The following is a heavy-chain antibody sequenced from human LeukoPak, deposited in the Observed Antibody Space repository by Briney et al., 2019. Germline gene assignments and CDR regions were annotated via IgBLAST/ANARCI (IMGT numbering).Heavy chain of an antibody. V-gene: IGHV4-61*02. Sequence: SETLSLTCTVSGGSISSGSYYWSWIRQPAGKGLEWIGRIYSSGSTNYNPSLKSRVTISQDTSKNQVSLKLSSVTAADTAVYYCARLITSVRGAPDAFDIWGQGTMVTVSS. CDR2: IYSSGST. CDR1: GGSISSGSYY. D-gene: IGHD3-10*01. CDR3: ARLITSVRGAPDAFDI. J-gene: IGHJ3*02.